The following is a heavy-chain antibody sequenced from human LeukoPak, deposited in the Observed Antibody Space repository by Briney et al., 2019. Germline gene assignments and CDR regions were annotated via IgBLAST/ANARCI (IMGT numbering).Heavy chain of an antibody. Sequence: SETLSLTCAVSGFSLNNNNWWSWVRQPPGKGLEWIGEIYHSGSTNYNPSLQSRVTISVDTSKNQFSLKLSSVTAADTAVYYCAREGIESGSYWGGYFDYWGQGTLVTVSS. D-gene: IGHD1-26*01. V-gene: IGHV4-4*02. CDR3: AREGIESGSYWGGYFDY. CDR1: GFSLNNNNW. CDR2: IYHSGST. J-gene: IGHJ4*02.